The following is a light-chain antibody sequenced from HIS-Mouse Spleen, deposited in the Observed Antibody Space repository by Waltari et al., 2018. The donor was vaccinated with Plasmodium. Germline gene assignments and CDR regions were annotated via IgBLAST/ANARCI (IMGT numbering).Light chain of an antibody. V-gene: IGLV3-1*01. CDR1: NSGVKS. CDR3: QAWDSSVV. J-gene: IGLJ2*01. CDR2: QDS. Sequence: SYQLTQPPSVSVSPGQTASLTCSGDNSGVKSACWYQHKPGQSPELVIYQDSKRPSGIPERFSGSNSGNTATLTISGTQAMDEADYYCQAWDSSVVFGGGTKLTVL.